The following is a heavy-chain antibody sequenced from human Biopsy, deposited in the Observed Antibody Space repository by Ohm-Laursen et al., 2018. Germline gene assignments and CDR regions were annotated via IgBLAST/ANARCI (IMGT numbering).Heavy chain of an antibody. Sequence: GTLSLTCTVSIDLISNYYWTWIRQSPGKGLEWIGYIYYTGSTNYNPSVKSRVTISVDTSKNQFSLKLNSVTAADTAVYFCARDSRGGHLNTTLIAGKNLDSWGQGILVTVSS. CDR3: ARDSRGGHLNTTLIAGKNLDS. CDR2: IYYTGST. J-gene: IGHJ4*02. V-gene: IGHV4-59*01. D-gene: IGHD2-21*01. CDR1: IDLISNYY.